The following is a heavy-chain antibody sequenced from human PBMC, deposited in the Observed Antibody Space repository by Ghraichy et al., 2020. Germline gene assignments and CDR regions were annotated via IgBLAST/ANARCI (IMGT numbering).Heavy chain of an antibody. J-gene: IGHJ2*01. Sequence: ASVKVSCKASGYTFTSYAMHWVRQAPGQRLEWMGWINAGNGNTKYSQKFQGRVTITRDTSASTAYMELSSLRSEDTAVYYCARDVLDGSSWYLSWYFDLWGRGTLVTVSS. D-gene: IGHD6-13*01. CDR3: ARDVLDGSSWYLSWYFDL. CDR1: GYTFTSYA. CDR2: INAGNGNT. V-gene: IGHV1-3*01.